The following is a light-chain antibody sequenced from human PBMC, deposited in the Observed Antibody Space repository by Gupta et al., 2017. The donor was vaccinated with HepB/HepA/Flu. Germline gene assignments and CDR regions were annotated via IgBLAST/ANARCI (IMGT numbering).Light chain of an antibody. V-gene: IGLV2-11*01. Sequence: QSALTQPRSVSGSPGQPVTISCTGTSSDVGGYNYVSWYQQHPGKAPQLMIYDVTKRPSGVPDRFSGSKSGNTASLTISGLQAEDEADYYCCSDAGSYAWVFGGGTKLTVL. J-gene: IGLJ3*02. CDR3: CSDAGSYAWV. CDR2: DVT. CDR1: SSDVGGYNY.